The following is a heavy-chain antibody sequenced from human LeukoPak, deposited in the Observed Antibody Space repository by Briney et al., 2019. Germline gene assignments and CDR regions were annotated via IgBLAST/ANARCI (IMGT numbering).Heavy chain of an antibody. J-gene: IGHJ6*02. CDR1: GFTFGDYY. V-gene: IGHV3-11*01. CDR3: AREVVIVPDYFYYGLDV. D-gene: IGHD2/OR15-2a*01. CDR2: ISSRGDSL. Sequence: GGSLRLSCAASGFTFGDYYMTWIRQAPGKGLEWLSFISSRGDSLYYADSVRGRFTISRDNANNPLFLQMNSLRAEDTAVYYCAREVVIVPDYFYYGLDVWGQGTTVSVSS.